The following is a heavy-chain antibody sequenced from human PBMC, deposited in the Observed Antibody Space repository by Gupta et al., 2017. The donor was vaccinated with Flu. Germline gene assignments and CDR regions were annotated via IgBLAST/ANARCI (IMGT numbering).Heavy chain of an antibody. CDR2: ISSSGSTI. CDR3: ARDVSGSYKFDY. V-gene: IGHV3-48*03. CDR1: GFTFSSYE. J-gene: IGHJ4*02. D-gene: IGHD1-26*01. Sequence: EVQLVESGGGLVQPGGSMSLSCAASGFTFSSYEMNWVRQAPGKGLEWVSYISSSGSTIYYADSVKGRFTISRDNAKNSLYLQMNSLRAEDTAVYYCARDVSGSYKFDYWGQGTLVTVAS.